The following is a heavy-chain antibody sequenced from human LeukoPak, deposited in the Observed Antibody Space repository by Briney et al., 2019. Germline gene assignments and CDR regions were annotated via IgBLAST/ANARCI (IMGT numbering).Heavy chain of an antibody. CDR1: GGSFSGYY. Sequence: SETLSLTCAVYGGSFSGYYWSWIRQPPGKGLEWIGEINHSGSTNYNPSLKSRVTISVDTSKNQFSLKLSSVTAADTAVYYCARFVYDSSGWSYYFDYWGQGTLVTVSS. CDR3: ARFVYDSSGWSYYFDY. D-gene: IGHD6-19*01. V-gene: IGHV4-34*01. CDR2: INHSGST. J-gene: IGHJ4*02.